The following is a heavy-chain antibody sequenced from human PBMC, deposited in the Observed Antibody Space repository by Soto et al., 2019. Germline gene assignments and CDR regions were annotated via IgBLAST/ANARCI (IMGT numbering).Heavy chain of an antibody. J-gene: IGHJ3*02. CDR2: IYYSGST. Sequence: SETLSLTCTFSVVSISSGGYYCSWIRQHPWKGLEWIGYIYYSGSTYYNPSLKSRVTISVDTSKNQFSLKLSSVTAADTAVYYCARDYPYYYDSSGYFGIWVQGTMVTVSS. V-gene: IGHV4-31*03. CDR3: ARDYPYYYDSSGYFGI. D-gene: IGHD3-22*01. CDR1: VVSISSGGYY.